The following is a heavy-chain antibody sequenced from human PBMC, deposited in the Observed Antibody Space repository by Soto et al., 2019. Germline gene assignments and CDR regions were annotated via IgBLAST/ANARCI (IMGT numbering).Heavy chain of an antibody. CDR3: SRHEPTGTNDY. Sequence: GGSLRLSCTVSAVSEFSFSDQYMDWVRQAPGKGLEWVGRSRNRVNNFSTAYAASVQGTFTISRDESKNTVYLQMHSLKTDDTAVYYCSRHEPTGTNDYWGQGTQVTVSS. D-gene: IGHD1-1*01. CDR1: AVSEFSFSDQY. J-gene: IGHJ4*02. CDR2: SRNRVNNFST. V-gene: IGHV3-72*01.